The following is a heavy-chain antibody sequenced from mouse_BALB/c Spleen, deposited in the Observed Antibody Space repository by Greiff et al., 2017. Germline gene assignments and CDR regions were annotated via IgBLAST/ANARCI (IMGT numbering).Heavy chain of an antibody. CDR2: IDPETGGT. J-gene: IGHJ3*01. CDR3: NSLAY. V-gene: IGHV1-15*01. Sequence: VQLQESGAELVRPGASVTLSCKASGYTFTDYEMHWVKQTPVHGLEWIGAIDPETGGTAYNQKFKGKATLTADKSSSTAYMELRSLTSEDSAVYYCNSLAYWGQGTLVTVSA. CDR1: GYTFTDYE.